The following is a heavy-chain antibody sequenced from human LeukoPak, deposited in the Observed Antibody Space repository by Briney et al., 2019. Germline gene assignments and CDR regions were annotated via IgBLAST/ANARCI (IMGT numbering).Heavy chain of an antibody. D-gene: IGHD2-15*01. Sequence: PSQTLSLTCTVSGGSISSGDYYWSWIRQPPGKGLEWIGYIYYSGSTYYNPSLKSRVTISVDTSKNQFSLKLSSVTAADTAVYYCARGINEIGYCSGGSCEYFDYWGQGTLVTVSS. CDR3: ARGINEIGYCSGGSCEYFDY. CDR1: GGSISSGDYY. V-gene: IGHV4-30-4*08. CDR2: IYYSGST. J-gene: IGHJ4*02.